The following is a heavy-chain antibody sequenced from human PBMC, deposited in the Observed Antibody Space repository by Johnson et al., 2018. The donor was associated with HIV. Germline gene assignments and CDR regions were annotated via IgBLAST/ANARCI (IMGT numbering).Heavy chain of an antibody. V-gene: IGHV3-74*02. CDR2: INSDGSDT. D-gene: IGHD5-24*01. J-gene: IGHJ3*02. Sequence: VQLVESGGGLVQPGGSLRLSCGASGFTFSSHWMHWVRQAPGKGLVWVSRINSDGSDTSYADTVKGRFTISRDNGKHTLYLQMNSLRAEDTAVYYCARGEEMATILIWGQGTMVTVSS. CDR1: GFTFSSHW. CDR3: ARGEEMATILI.